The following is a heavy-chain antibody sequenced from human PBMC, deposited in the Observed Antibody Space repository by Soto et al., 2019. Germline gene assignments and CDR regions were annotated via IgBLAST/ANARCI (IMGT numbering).Heavy chain of an antibody. D-gene: IGHD6-6*01. CDR3: ASSSNSRFYDY. J-gene: IGHJ4*02. CDR1: GYTFTSYA. CDR2: INAGNGNT. V-gene: IGHV1-3*01. Sequence: ASVKVSCKASGYTFTSYAMHWVRQAPGQRLEWMGWINAGNGNTKYSQKIQGRVTITRDTSASTAYMELSSLRSEDTVVYYCASSSNSRFYDYWGQGTLVTVSS.